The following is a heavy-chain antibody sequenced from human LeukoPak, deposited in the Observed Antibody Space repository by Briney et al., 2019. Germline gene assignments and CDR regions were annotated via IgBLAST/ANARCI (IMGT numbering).Heavy chain of an antibody. D-gene: IGHD1-14*01. CDR1: GFTFSDYY. J-gene: IGHJ6*03. V-gene: IGHV3-7*04. Sequence: GGSLRLSCAASGFTFSDYYMSWIRQAPGKGLEWVANIKQDGSEKYYVDSVKGRFTISRDNAKNSLYLQMNSLRAEDTAVHYCARANLNYYYYMDVWGKGTTVTVSS. CDR3: ARANLNYYYYMDV. CDR2: IKQDGSEK.